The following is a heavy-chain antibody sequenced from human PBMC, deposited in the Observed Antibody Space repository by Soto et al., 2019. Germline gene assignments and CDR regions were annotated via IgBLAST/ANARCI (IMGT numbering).Heavy chain of an antibody. CDR1: GGSFSGYY. D-gene: IGHD5-18*01. CDR2: IYYSGST. V-gene: IGHV4-59*08. Sequence: SETLSLTCAVYGGSFSGYYWSWIRQPPGKGLEWIGYIYYSGSTNYNPSLKSRVTISVDTSKNQFSLKLSSVTAADTAVYYCARGGSYGYFPADYWGQGTLVTVFS. CDR3: ARGGSYGYFPADY. J-gene: IGHJ4*02.